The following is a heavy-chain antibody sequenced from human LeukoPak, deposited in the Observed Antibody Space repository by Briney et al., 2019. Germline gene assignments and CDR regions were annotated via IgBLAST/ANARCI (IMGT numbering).Heavy chain of an antibody. CDR3: ARVTGYVIEDYFDY. CDR1: GGSFSGYY. CDR2: IYYSGST. V-gene: IGHV4-59*01. J-gene: IGHJ4*02. D-gene: IGHD3-22*01. Sequence: SETLSLTCAVYGGSFSGYYWSWIRQPPGKGLEWIGYIYYSGSTNYNPSLKSRVTISVDTSKNQFSLKLRSVTAADTAVYYCARVTGYVIEDYFDYWGQGTLVTVSS.